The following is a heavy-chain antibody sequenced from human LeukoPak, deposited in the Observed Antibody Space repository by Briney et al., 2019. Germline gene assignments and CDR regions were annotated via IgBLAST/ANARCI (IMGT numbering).Heavy chain of an antibody. V-gene: IGHV3-30-3*01. CDR2: ISYDGSNK. CDR1: GFTFSSYA. J-gene: IGHJ3*02. D-gene: IGHD3-22*01. Sequence: PGGSLRLSCAASGFTFSSYAMHWVRQAPGKGLEWVAVISYDGSNKYYADSVKGRFTISRDNSKNTLYLQMNSLRAEDTAVYYCARSLSRDYYDSSGYYFWAFDIWGQGTMVTVSS. CDR3: ARSLSRDYYDSSGYYFWAFDI.